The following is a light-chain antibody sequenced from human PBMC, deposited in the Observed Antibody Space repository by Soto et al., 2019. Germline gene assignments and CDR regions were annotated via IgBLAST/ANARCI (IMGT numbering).Light chain of an antibody. CDR3: QSYDSSLSGVV. J-gene: IGLJ2*01. Sequence: QSVLTQPPSVSGAPGQGSTISCTGSTSKIGAGLDIHWYKQLPGTAPKLPIYGNNNRPSGVPDRFSGSKSGTSASLAITGLQAEDEADYYCQSYDSSLSGVVFGGGTKLTVL. CDR1: TSKIGAGLD. CDR2: GNN. V-gene: IGLV1-40*01.